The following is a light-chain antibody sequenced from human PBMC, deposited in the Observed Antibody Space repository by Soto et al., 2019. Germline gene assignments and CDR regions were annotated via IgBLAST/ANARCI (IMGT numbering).Light chain of an antibody. CDR3: QQRFDRPKIT. CDR2: AAS. CDR1: QSVSNY. Sequence: EVVLTQSPSTLSWSPVERFTLSFIASQSVSNYLAWYQQKPGQAPRLLVSAASNRATGIPARFSGSGSGTDFTLTISSLEPEDFGVFYCQQRFDRPKITFGQGTRLENK. V-gene: IGKV3-11*01. J-gene: IGKJ5*01.